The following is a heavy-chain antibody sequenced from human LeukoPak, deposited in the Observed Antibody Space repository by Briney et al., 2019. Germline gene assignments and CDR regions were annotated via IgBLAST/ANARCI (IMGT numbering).Heavy chain of an antibody. Sequence: GGSLRLSCAASGFTFSSYSMNWVRQAPGKGLEWVSYISSSSSTIYYADSVKGRFTISRDNAKNSLYLQMNSLRDEDTAVYYCARGNSSSWYFWFDPWDQGTLVTVSS. CDR3: ARGNSSSWYFWFDP. D-gene: IGHD6-13*01. CDR2: ISSSSSTI. V-gene: IGHV3-48*02. J-gene: IGHJ5*02. CDR1: GFTFSSYS.